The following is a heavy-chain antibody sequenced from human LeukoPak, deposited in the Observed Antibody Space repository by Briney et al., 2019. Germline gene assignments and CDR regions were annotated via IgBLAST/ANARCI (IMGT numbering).Heavy chain of an antibody. V-gene: IGHV3-23*01. CDR1: GFPFSSYA. CDR2: ISGSGGST. Sequence: GGSLRLSCAASGFPFSSYAMSWVRQAPGKGLEWVSAISGSGGSTYYADSVKGRFTISRDNSKNTLYLQMNSLRAEDTAVYYCAKGPWDIVVVPAAFDYWGQGTLVTVSS. J-gene: IGHJ4*02. D-gene: IGHD2-2*01. CDR3: AKGPWDIVVVPAAFDY.